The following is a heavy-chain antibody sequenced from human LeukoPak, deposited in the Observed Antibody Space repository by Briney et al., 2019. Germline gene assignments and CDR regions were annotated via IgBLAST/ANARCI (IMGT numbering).Heavy chain of an antibody. CDR3: AKLTVTTKTNWFDP. Sequence: SGGSLRLSCAASGFTFSSYAMSWVRQAPGKGLEWVSAISGSGASTYYADSVKGRFTISRDNSKNTLYLQMNSLRAEDTAVYYCAKLTVTTKTNWFDPWGQGTLVTVSS. CDR1: GFTFSSYA. V-gene: IGHV3-23*01. CDR2: ISGSGAST. J-gene: IGHJ5*02. D-gene: IGHD4-17*01.